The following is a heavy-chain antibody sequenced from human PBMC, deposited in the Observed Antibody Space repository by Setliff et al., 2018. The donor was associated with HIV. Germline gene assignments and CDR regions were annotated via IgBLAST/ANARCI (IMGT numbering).Heavy chain of an antibody. CDR3: ARYEYSSSPAFDY. V-gene: IGHV3-23*01. J-gene: IGHJ4*02. CDR2: ISGSGGST. D-gene: IGHD6-6*01. CDR1: GFTFGDYA. Sequence: GSLRLSCTASGFTFGDYAMSWVRQAPGKGLEWVSTISGSGGSTYYADSVKGRFTISRDNSKNTLYLQMNSLRAEGTAVYYCARYEYSSSPAFDYWGQGTLVTVSS.